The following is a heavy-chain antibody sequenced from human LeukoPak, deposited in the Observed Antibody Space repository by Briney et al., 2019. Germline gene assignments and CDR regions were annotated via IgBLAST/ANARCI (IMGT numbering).Heavy chain of an antibody. J-gene: IGHJ4*02. V-gene: IGHV3-7*01. CDR2: IKQDGSET. Sequence: GGSLRLSCAASGFTFSSYGMHWVRQAPGKGLEWVANIKQDGSETYYLDPVKGRFTISRDNAENSLYLQMNSLRVEDTAVYYCVREGTTVALFDYWGQGSLVTVSS. D-gene: IGHD6-19*01. CDR3: VREGTTVALFDY. CDR1: GFTFSSYG.